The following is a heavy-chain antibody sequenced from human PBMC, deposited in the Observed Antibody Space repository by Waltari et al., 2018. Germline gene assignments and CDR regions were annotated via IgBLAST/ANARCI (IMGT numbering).Heavy chain of an antibody. CDR3: ARDPPFYDFWSGYPRGTNWFDP. CDR1: GGSISSSSYY. D-gene: IGHD3-3*01. Sequence: QLQLQESGPGLVKPSETLSLTCTVSGGSISSSSYYWGWIRQPPGKGLEWIGSIYYSGSTYYNPSLKSRVTISVDTSKNQFSLKLSSVTAADTAVYYCARDPPFYDFWSGYPRGTNWFDPWGQGTLVTVSS. J-gene: IGHJ5*02. V-gene: IGHV4-39*07. CDR2: IYYSGST.